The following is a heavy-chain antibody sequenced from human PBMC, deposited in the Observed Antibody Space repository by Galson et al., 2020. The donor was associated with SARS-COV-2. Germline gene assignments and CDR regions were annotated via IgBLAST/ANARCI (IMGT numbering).Heavy chain of an antibody. Sequence: SETLSLTCTVSGGSISSGSYYWSWIRQPAGKGLEWIGRIYTSGSTNYNPSHKSRVTISVDTSKNQFSLKLSSLTAADTAVYYCARDNDYYDSSGYYYDASYWYFDLWGRGTLVTVSS. CDR1: GGSISSGSYY. D-gene: IGHD3-22*01. J-gene: IGHJ2*01. CDR3: ARDNDYYDSSGYYYDASYWYFDL. CDR2: IYTSGST. V-gene: IGHV4-61*02.